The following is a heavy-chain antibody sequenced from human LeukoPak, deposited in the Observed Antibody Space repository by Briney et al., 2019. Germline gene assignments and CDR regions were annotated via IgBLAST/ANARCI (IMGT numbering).Heavy chain of an antibody. CDR2: IYYSGST. J-gene: IGHJ2*01. D-gene: IGHD1-26*01. CDR1: GGSISSRDYY. Sequence: PSETLSLICTVSGGSISSRDYYWSWIRQPPGKGLEWNGYIYYSGSTYYNPSLKSQVTISVDTSKNQCSLKLNSVTAADTAVYYCARVRSHLWYFDLWGRGTLVTVSS. CDR3: ARVRSHLWYFDL. V-gene: IGHV4-30-4*08.